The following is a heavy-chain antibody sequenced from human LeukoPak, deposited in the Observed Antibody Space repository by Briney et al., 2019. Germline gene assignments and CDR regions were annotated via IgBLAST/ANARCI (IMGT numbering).Heavy chain of an antibody. CDR3: ITDPGEWEPI. D-gene: IGHD1-26*01. CDR2: IKSKTDGGTT. CDR1: GLTFSNAW. V-gene: IGHV3-15*01. Sequence: GGSLRLSCAASGLTFSNAWMSWVRQAPGKGLEWVGRIKSKTDGGTTDYGAPVKGRFIISRDDSKNTLYLQTNGLKIEDTAVYYCITDPGEWEPIWGQGTMVTVSS. J-gene: IGHJ3*02.